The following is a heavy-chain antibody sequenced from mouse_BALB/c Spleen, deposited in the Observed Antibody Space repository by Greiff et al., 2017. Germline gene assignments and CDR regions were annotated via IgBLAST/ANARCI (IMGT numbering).Heavy chain of an antibody. D-gene: IGHD2-4*01. V-gene: IGHV1-80*01. J-gene: IGHJ4*01. CDR1: GYAFSSYW. CDR3: ARKRGYDYEVFAMDY. Sequence: QVQLQQSGAELVRPGSSVKISCKASGYAFSSYWMNWVKQRPGQGLEWIGQIYPGDGDTNYNGKFKGKATLTADKSSSTAYMQLSSLTSEDSAVYFCARKRGYDYEVFAMDYWGQGTSVTVSS. CDR2: IYPGDGDT.